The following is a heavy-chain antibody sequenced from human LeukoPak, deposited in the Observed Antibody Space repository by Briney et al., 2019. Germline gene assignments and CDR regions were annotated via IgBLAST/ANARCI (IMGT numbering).Heavy chain of an antibody. D-gene: IGHD3-22*01. J-gene: IGHJ6*02. CDR1: GGTFSSYA. CDR2: IIPIFGTA. CDR3: ARLDRSYYYGMDV. Sequence: SVKVSCKASGGTFSSYAISWVRQAPGQGLEWMGGIIPIFGTANYAQKFQGRVTITRDTSASTAYMELSSLRSEDTAVYYCARLDRSYYYGMDVWGQGTTVTVSS. V-gene: IGHV1-69*05.